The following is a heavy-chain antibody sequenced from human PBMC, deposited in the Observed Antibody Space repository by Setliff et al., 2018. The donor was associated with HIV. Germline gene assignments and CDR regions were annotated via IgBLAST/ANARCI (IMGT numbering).Heavy chain of an antibody. CDR2: IHASGKT. J-gene: IGHJ4*02. V-gene: IGHV4-4*09. CDR1: GDTDFY. Sequence: SETLSLTCTVSGDTDFYWNWIRQPPGKGLEWVGYIHASGKTNYNPSLKSRVTISLDTSKMQFSLHLASVTAADTAVYYCATLDPSGGNFLAYWGQGTLVTVSS. D-gene: IGHD2-21*02. CDR3: ATLDPSGGNFLAY.